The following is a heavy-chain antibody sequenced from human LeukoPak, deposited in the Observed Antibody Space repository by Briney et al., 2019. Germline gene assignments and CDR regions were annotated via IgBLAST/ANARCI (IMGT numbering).Heavy chain of an antibody. Sequence: PGGSLRLSCAASGFTFSSYEMNWVRQAPGKGLEWVSYISSSGSAISYADSVKGRFTISRDNAKNSLYLQMNSLRAEDTAVYYCAREAPDPFDYWGQGTLVTVSS. CDR3: AREAPDPFDY. CDR1: GFTFSSYE. V-gene: IGHV3-48*03. J-gene: IGHJ4*02. CDR2: ISSSGSAI.